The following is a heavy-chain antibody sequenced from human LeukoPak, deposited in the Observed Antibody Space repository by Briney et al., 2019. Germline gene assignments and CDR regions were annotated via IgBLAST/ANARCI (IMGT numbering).Heavy chain of an antibody. D-gene: IGHD3-10*01. CDR2: INHSGST. CDR1: GGSFSGYY. V-gene: IGHV4-34*01. CDR3: ARALWGYYGSGRAFDY. J-gene: IGHJ4*02. Sequence: SETLSLTCTVYGGSFSGYYWSWIRHPPGKGLEWIGEINHSGSTNYNPSLKSRVTISVDTSKNQFSLKLSSVTAADTAVYYCARALWGYYGSGRAFDYWGQGTLVTVSS.